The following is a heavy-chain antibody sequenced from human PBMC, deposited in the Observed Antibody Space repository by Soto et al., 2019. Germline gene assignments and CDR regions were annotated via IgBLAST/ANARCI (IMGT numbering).Heavy chain of an antibody. CDR2: INAGNGNT. CDR3: ARLGPLGDYVPN. J-gene: IGHJ4*02. V-gene: IGHV1-3*01. Sequence: ASVKVSCKASGYTFTSYAMHWVRQAPGQRLEWMGWINAGNGNTKYSQKFQGRVTITRDTSASTAYMELSSLRSEDTAVYYCARLGPLGDYVPNWGQGTLVTVSS. D-gene: IGHD4-17*01. CDR1: GYTFTSYA.